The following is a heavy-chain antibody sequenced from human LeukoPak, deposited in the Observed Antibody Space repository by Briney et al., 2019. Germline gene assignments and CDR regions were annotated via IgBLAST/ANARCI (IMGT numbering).Heavy chain of an antibody. CDR1: GFTFSSYS. CDR3: ATITGVAAAGRIPHGMDV. V-gene: IGHV3-21*01. D-gene: IGHD6-13*01. J-gene: IGHJ6*02. CDR2: ISSSSSFI. Sequence: PGGSLRLSCAASGFTFSSYSMNWVRQAPGKGLEWVSSISSSSSFIYYADSVKGRFTISRDNAKNSLYLQMNSLRAEDTAAYYCATITGVAAAGRIPHGMDVWGQGTTVTVSS.